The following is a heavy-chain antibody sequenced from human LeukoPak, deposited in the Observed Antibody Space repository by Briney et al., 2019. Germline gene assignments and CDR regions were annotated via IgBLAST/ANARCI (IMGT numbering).Heavy chain of an antibody. Sequence: GGSLRLSCEASGFTVSSTFMSWVRQAPGEGLEWDSALYSDGRTYYADSVRGRFTISRDNSKNTLYPQMNSLRAEDTAVYYCARGDNWNGVGAFDVWGQGTLVTVSS. V-gene: IGHV3-53*01. CDR1: GFTVSSTF. D-gene: IGHD1-20*01. CDR3: ARGDNWNGVGAFDV. J-gene: IGHJ3*01. CDR2: LYSDGRT.